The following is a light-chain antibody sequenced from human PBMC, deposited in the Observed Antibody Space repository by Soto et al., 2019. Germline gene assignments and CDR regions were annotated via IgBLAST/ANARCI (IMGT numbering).Light chain of an antibody. V-gene: IGLV1-40*01. Sequence: QSVLTQPPSVSGAPGQRVTISCTGSSSDTGAGYDVHWYQQLPGKAPTLLIYGNTKRPSGVPDRFSGSRSGTSASLAITGLQAEDEADYYCQSYDSSLRHYVFGTGTKVTVL. CDR2: GNT. CDR3: QSYDSSLRHYV. J-gene: IGLJ1*01. CDR1: SSDTGAGYD.